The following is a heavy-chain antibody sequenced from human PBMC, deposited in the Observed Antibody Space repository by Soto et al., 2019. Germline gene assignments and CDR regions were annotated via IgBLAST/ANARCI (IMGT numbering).Heavy chain of an antibody. CDR2: INHSGST. D-gene: IGHD6-19*01. J-gene: IGHJ3*02. CDR1: GGSFSGYY. Sequence: SETLSLTCAVYGGSFSGYYWSWIRQPPGKGLEWIGEINHSGSTNYNPSLKSRVTISVDTSKNQFSLKLSSVTAADTAVYYCARVVQWLVLVDAFDIWGQGTMVTVSS. V-gene: IGHV4-34*01. CDR3: ARVVQWLVLVDAFDI.